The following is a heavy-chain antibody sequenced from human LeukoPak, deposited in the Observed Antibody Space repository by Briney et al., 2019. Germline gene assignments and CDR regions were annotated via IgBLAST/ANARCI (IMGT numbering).Heavy chain of an antibody. CDR3: ARDSYYDFWSGYYTDLYGMDV. J-gene: IGHJ6*02. CDR1: GFTFSSYS. Sequence: GSLRLSCAASGFTFSSYSMDWVRQAPGKGLEWVSSISSSSSYIYYADSVKGRFTISRDNAKNSLYLQMNSLRAEDTAVYYCARDSYYDFWSGYYTDLYGMDVWGQGTTVTVSS. D-gene: IGHD3-3*01. V-gene: IGHV3-21*01. CDR2: ISSSSSYI.